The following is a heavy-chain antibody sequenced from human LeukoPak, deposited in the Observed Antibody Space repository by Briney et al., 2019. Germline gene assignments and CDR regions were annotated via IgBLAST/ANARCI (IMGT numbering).Heavy chain of an antibody. V-gene: IGHV1-69*13. Sequence: GASVKVSCKASGGTFSSYAISWVRQAPGQGLEWMGGIIPIFGTANYAQKFQGRVTITADESTSTAYMELSSLRSEDTAVYYCAKHWSYCSTTSCFFNYYYYYMDVWGKGTTVTVSS. CDR1: GGTFSSYA. CDR3: AKHWSYCSTTSCFFNYYYYYMDV. CDR2: IIPIFGTA. J-gene: IGHJ6*03. D-gene: IGHD2-2*01.